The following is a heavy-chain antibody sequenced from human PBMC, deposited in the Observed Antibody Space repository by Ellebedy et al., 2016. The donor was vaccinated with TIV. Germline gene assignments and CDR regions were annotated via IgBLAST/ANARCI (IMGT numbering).Heavy chain of an antibody. D-gene: IGHD6-19*01. CDR1: GGSISSSSYY. CDR2: IYYSGST. J-gene: IGHJ5*02. Sequence: SETLSLTXTVSGGSISSSSYYWGWIRQPPGKGLEWIGSIYYSGSTYYNPSLKSRVTISVDTSKNQFSLKLSSVTAADTAVYYCATSFWLVLAFGFDPWGQGTLVTVSS. V-gene: IGHV4-39*01. CDR3: ATSFWLVLAFGFDP.